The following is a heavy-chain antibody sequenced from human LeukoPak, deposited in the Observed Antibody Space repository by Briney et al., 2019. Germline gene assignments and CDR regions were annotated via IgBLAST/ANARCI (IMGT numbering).Heavy chain of an antibody. CDR3: ARMKKWELGGIDY. CDR1: GGSFSGYY. D-gene: IGHD1-26*01. V-gene: IGHV4-34*01. J-gene: IGHJ4*02. Sequence: SETLSLTCAVYGGSFSGYYWSWIRQPPGKGLEWIGEINHSGSTNYNPSLKGRVTISVDTSKNQFSLKLSSVTAADTAVYYCARMKKWELGGIDYWGQGTLVTVSS. CDR2: INHSGST.